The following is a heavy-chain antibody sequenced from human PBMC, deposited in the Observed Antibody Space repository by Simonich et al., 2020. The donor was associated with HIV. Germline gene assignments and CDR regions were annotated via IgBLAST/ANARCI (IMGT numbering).Heavy chain of an antibody. CDR1: GGSFSGYY. Sequence: QVQLQQWGAGLLKPSETLSLTCAVYGGSFSGYYWSWIRQPPGKGLEGIGENNHSGSTNSNPSLKSRVTISVDTSKNQFSLKLSSVTAADTAVYYCARLTAGGLGEYFQHWGQGTLVTVSS. CDR3: ARLTAGGLGEYFQH. CDR2: NNHSGST. V-gene: IGHV4-34*01. J-gene: IGHJ1*01. D-gene: IGHD6-13*01.